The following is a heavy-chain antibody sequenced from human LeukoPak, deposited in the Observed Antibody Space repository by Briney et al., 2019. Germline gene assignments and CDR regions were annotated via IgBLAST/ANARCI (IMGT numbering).Heavy chain of an antibody. CDR2: VWYDGSNK. D-gene: IGHD3-22*01. CDR3: ARNYYYDSSGYYYPYYGMDV. Sequence: GGSLRLSCAASGFTFSSYGMHWVRQAPGKGLEWVAVVWYDGSNKYYADSVKGRFTISRDNAKNSLYLQMNSLRAEDTAVYYCARNYYYDSSGYYYPYYGMDVWGQGTTVTVSS. CDR1: GFTFSSYG. V-gene: IGHV3-33*01. J-gene: IGHJ6*02.